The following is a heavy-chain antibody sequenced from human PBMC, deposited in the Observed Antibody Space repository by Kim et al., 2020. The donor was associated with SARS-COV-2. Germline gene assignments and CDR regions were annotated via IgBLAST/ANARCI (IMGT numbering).Heavy chain of an antibody. CDR3: ARDDYGDYVGWFDP. CDR2: INAGNGNT. D-gene: IGHD4-17*01. Sequence: ASVKVSCKASGYTFTSYAMHWVRQAPGKRLEWMGWINAGNGNTKYSQKFQGRVTITRDTSASTAYMELSSLRSEDTAVYYCARDDYGDYVGWFDPWGQGTLVTVSS. V-gene: IGHV1-3*01. J-gene: IGHJ5*02. CDR1: GYTFTSYA.